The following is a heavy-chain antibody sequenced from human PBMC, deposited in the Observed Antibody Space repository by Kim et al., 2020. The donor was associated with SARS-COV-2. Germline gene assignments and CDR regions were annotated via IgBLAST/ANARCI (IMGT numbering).Heavy chain of an antibody. Sequence: GGSLRLSCAASGFTVSSNYMSWVRQAPGKGLEWVSVIYSGGSTYYADSVKGRFTISRDNSKNTLYLQMNSLRAEDTAVYYCARDLPHGSGSYYYYYGMDVWGQGTTVTVSS. CDR3: ARDLPHGSGSYYYYYGMDV. CDR1: GFTVSSNY. J-gene: IGHJ6*02. V-gene: IGHV3-53*01. CDR2: IYSGGST. D-gene: IGHD3-10*01.